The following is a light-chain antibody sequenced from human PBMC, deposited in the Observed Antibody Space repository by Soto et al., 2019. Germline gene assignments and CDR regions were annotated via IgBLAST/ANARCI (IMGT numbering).Light chain of an antibody. J-gene: IGLJ1*01. CDR2: DDN. V-gene: IGLV1-51*01. Sequence: QSVMTQPPSVSAAPGQKVTISCSGSSSNIGGNSVSWYQQLPGTAPKLYLYDDNKRPSGIPDRFSGSKSGTSATLRITVFQTGDEDDYYCGSWDSSLSAYVFGTGTKVTVL. CDR3: GSWDSSLSAYV. CDR1: SSNIGGNS.